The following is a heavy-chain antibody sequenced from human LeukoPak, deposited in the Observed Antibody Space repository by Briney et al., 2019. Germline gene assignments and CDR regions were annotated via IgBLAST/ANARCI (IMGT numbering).Heavy chain of an antibody. J-gene: IGHJ5*02. V-gene: IGHV3-74*03. CDR2: INSDGTST. D-gene: IGHD2-15*01. CDR3: ARRVDATRWFDP. Sequence: PGGSLRLSCAASGFTFTNYFMHWVRQAPGKGLAWVSRINSDGTSTMYADSVKGRFTISRDNAKNMLYLQMNSLRDEDTAVYYCARRVDATRWFDPWGQGSLVTVSS. CDR1: GFTFTNYF.